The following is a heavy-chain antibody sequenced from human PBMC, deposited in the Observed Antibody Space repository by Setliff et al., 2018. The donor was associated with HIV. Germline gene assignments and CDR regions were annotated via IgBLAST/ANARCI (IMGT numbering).Heavy chain of an antibody. D-gene: IGHD1-26*01. CDR3: ARVSELLAYYVDV. CDR1: GFTFSSYS. CDR2: ISSSSSTI. Sequence: QPGGSLRLSCAASGFTFSSYSMNWVRQAPGKGLEWVSYISSSSSTIYYADSVKGRFTISRDNAKNSLYLQMNSLRAEDTAVYYCARVSELLAYYVDVWGKGTTVTVS. J-gene: IGHJ6*03. V-gene: IGHV3-48*01.